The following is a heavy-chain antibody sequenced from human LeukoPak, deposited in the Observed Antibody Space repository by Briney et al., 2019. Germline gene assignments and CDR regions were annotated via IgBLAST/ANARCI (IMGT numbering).Heavy chain of an antibody. CDR2: IDYSGNT. J-gene: IGHJ4*02. CDR1: GVSISSYY. D-gene: IGHD3-22*01. CDR3: ARWYYDSSGYRYFDY. Sequence: SETLSLTYTVSGVSISSYYWTWIRQPPGKGLEWIGNIDYSGNTKYNSSLKSRVTISVDTSKNQFSLKLSSVTAADTAVYYCARWYYDSSGYRYFDYWGQGTLVTVSS. V-gene: IGHV4-59*01.